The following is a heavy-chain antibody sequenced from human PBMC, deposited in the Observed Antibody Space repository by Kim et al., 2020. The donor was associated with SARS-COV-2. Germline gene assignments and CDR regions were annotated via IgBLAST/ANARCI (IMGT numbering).Heavy chain of an antibody. V-gene: IGHV1-3*01. D-gene: IGHD6-13*01. CDR1: GYTFTSYA. CDR3: ARSGGSYSSSWLEYFQH. CDR2: INAGNGNT. J-gene: IGHJ1*01. Sequence: ASVKVSCKASGYTFTSYAMHWVRQAPGQRLEWMGWINAGNGNTKYSQKFQGRVTITRDTSASTAYMELSSLRSEDTAVYYCARSGGSYSSSWLEYFQHWGQGTLVTVSS.